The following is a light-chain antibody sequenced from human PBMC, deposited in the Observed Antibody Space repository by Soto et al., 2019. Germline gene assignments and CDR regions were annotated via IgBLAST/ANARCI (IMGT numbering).Light chain of an antibody. CDR1: QSINSF. J-gene: IGKJ1*01. V-gene: IGKV3-20*01. CDR2: GAS. CDR3: QHYNSYSEA. Sequence: EIVLTQSPGTLSLSPGEGATLSCRASQSINSFLAWYQQRRGQAPRLLIHGASNRATGIPDRFSGSGSGTDFTLTISSLQPDDFATYYCQHYNSYSEAFGQGTKVDNK.